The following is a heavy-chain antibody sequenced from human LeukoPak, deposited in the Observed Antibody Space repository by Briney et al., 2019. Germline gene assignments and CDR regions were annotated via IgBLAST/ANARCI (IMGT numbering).Heavy chain of an antibody. CDR2: IDSGSST. CDR3: ASEVTGRNAGWFDP. CDR1: GFTFSSYA. V-gene: IGHV3-53*01. D-gene: IGHD3-10*01. Sequence: GGSLRLSCAASGFTFSSYAMSWVRQAPGKGLEWVSLIDSGSSTYYADSVKGRFTISRDISKNTLYLQMNGLRAEDTAVYYCASEVTGRNAGWFDPWGQGTLVTVSS. J-gene: IGHJ5*02.